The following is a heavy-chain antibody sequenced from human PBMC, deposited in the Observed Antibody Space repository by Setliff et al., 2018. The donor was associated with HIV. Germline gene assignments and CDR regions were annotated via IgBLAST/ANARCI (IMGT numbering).Heavy chain of an antibody. D-gene: IGHD3-10*01. CDR1: GFTFKNCA. V-gene: IGHV3-74*01. CDR3: ARKTAYYYGSGTYYKFDY. J-gene: IGHJ4*02. CDR2: IKSDGSST. Sequence: GSLRLSCAASGFTFKNCAMSWVRQAPGKGLVWVSRIKSDGSSTSYADSVKGRFTISRDNAKNTLYLQMNSLRAEDTAVYYCARKTAYYYGSGTYYKFDYWGQGTLVTVSS.